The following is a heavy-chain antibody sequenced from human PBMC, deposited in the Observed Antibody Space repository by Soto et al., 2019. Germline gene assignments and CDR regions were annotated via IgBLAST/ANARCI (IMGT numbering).Heavy chain of an antibody. CDR3: ARNPTTNANGMDV. D-gene: IGHD1-26*01. Sequence: SETLSLTCAVSGGSISSSNWWSWVRQPPGKGLEWIGEIYHSGSTNYNPSLKSRVTISVDKSKNQFSLKLSSVTAADTAVYYCARNPTTNANGMDVWGQGTTVTVSS. CDR2: IYHSGST. J-gene: IGHJ6*02. V-gene: IGHV4-4*02. CDR1: GGSISSSNW.